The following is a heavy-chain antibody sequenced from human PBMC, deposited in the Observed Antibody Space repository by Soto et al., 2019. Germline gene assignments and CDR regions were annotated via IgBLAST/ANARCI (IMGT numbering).Heavy chain of an antibody. CDR2: IVGNGEST. Sequence: EVQVLESGGGLVQPGWSLRLSYVASEFSSSNYAMSWVRQAPGTGLEWVSGIVGNGESTYYADSVKGRFTISRDNSKNTLYLQMNSLRAEDTAVYYCSKGWGDYWGQGTLVTVSS. J-gene: IGHJ4*02. CDR3: SKGWGDY. D-gene: IGHD7-27*01. V-gene: IGHV3-23*01. CDR1: EFSSSNYA.